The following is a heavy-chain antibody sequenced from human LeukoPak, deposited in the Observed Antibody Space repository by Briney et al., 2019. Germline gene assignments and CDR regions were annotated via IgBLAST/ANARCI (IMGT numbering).Heavy chain of an antibody. V-gene: IGHV4-31*03. CDR2: IYYSGTT. J-gene: IGHJ6*02. Sequence: PSETLSLTCTVSGGSINSGGYYWSWIRQHPEQGLEWIGYIYYSGTTYYNPSLKSRVTISVDTSEKQFSLQLSSVTAADTAVYFCARGQLSAIPYYYYYGMDVWGQGTTVTVSS. CDR1: GGSINSGGYY. CDR3: ARGQLSAIPYYYYYGMDV. D-gene: IGHD3-16*02.